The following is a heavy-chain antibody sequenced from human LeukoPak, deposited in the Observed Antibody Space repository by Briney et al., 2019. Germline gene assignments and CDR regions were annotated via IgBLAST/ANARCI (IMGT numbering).Heavy chain of an antibody. D-gene: IGHD6-13*01. J-gene: IGHJ5*02. Sequence: SETLSLTCTVSGGSISSSSYYWSWIRQPPGKGLEWIGYIYYSGSTNYNPSLKSRVTISVDTSKNQFSLKLSSVTAADTAVYYCAREVGSSWYAGWFDPWGQGTLVTVSS. CDR2: IYYSGST. CDR1: GGSISSSSYY. CDR3: AREVGSSWYAGWFDP. V-gene: IGHV4-61*01.